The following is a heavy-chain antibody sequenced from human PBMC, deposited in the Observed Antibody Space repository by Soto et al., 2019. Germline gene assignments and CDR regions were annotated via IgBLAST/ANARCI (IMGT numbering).Heavy chain of an antibody. V-gene: IGHV4-39*01. CDR1: GGSISSSSYY. CDR3: ARDYYDSSDYTTNWFDP. Sequence: SETLSLTCTVSGGSISSSSYYWGWIRQPPGKGLEWIGSIYHTGNTYYNPSLRSRVTISVDTSKNQFSLKLTSVTAADTAVYYCARDYYDSSDYTTNWFDPWGQGTLVTVSS. CDR2: IYHTGNT. D-gene: IGHD3-22*01. J-gene: IGHJ5*02.